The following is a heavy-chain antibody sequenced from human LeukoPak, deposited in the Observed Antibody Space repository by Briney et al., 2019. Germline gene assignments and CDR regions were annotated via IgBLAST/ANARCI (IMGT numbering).Heavy chain of an antibody. CDR3: ARVYTTAIPSPYYYYHMDV. J-gene: IGHJ6*03. D-gene: IGHD2-21*02. CDR2: INSDGSST. CDR1: GFTFSSYW. Sequence: PGGSLRLSCAASGFTFSSYWMHWVRQAPGKGLVWVSRINSDGSSTSYADSVKGRFTISRDNAKNTLYLQMNSLRAEDTAVYYCARVYTTAIPSPYYYYHMDVWGKGTTVTVSS. V-gene: IGHV3-74*01.